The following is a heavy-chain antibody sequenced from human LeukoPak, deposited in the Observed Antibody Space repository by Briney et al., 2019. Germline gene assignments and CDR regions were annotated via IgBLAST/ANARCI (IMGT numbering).Heavy chain of an antibody. V-gene: IGHV1-46*01. D-gene: IGHD6-19*01. CDR3: ARSSGRGIAVAFDY. CDR1: GYTFTSYY. J-gene: IGHJ4*02. CDR2: INPSGGST. Sequence: ASVKVSCKASGYTFTSYYMHWVRQAPGQGLEWMGIINPSGGSTSYAQKFQGRVTITADESTSTAYVELSSLRSEDTAVYYCARSSGRGIAVAFDYWGQGTLVTVSS.